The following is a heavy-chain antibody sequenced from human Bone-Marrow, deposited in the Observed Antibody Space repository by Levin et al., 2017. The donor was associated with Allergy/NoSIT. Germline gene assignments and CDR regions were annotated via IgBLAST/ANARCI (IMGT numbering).Heavy chain of an antibody. CDR2: ISWNSGSI. D-gene: IGHD2-15*01. J-gene: IGHJ5*02. V-gene: IGHV3-9*01. CDR1: GFTFDDYA. CDR3: AKGQGGYCSGGSCSNWFDP. Sequence: QPGGSLRLSCAASGFTFDDYAMHWVRQAPGKGLEWVSGISWNSGSIGYADSVKGRFTISRDNAKNSLYLQMNSLRAEDTALYYCAKGQGGYCSGGSCSNWFDPWGQGTLVTVSS.